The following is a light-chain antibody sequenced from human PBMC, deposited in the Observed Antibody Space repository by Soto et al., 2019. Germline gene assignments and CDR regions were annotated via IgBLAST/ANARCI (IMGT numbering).Light chain of an antibody. CDR2: EVS. Sequence: QSVLTQPASVTGSPGQSITISCTGTSSDVGGHNYVSWYQQHPGKAPKLMIYEVSNRPSGGSNRFSGSKAGNTASLTISGLQPEDEADYYCSSYTSGNTLVFAGGTQLTVL. CDR3: SSYTSGNTLV. CDR1: SSDVGGHNY. V-gene: IGLV2-14*01. J-gene: IGLJ2*01.